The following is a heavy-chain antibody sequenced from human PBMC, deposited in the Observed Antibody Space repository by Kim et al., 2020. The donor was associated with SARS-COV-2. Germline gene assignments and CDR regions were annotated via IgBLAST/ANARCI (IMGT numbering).Heavy chain of an antibody. CDR1: GYNSTSYY. J-gene: IGHJ5*02. Sequence: ASVKVSCKASGYNSTSYYMHWVRQAPGQGLEWMGIINPSDGTTSYAQKFQGRVTMTRDTSTSTVYMELSSLRSEDTAVYFCARDGYYVPSLGFCSGGRCYSNNWFDPWGQGTLVTVSS. D-gene: IGHD2-15*01. CDR2: INPSDGTT. CDR3: ARDGYYVPSLGFCSGGRCYSNNWFDP. V-gene: IGHV1-46*01.